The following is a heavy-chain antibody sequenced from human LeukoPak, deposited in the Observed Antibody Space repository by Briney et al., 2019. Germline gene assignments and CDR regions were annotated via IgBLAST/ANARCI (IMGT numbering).Heavy chain of an antibody. J-gene: IGHJ1*01. D-gene: IGHD3-22*01. V-gene: IGHV1-69*04. Sequence: ASVKVSCKASGGTFSSYAISWVRQAPGQGLEWMGRIIPILGIANYAQKFQGRVTITADKSTSTAYMELSSLRSEDTAVYYCARQDYYDSSGYYYVAEYFQHWGQGTLVTVSS. CDR3: ARQDYYDSSGYYYVAEYFQH. CDR2: IIPILGIA. CDR1: GGTFSSYA.